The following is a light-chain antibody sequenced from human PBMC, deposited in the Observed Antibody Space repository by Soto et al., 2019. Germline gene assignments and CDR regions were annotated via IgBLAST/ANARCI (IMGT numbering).Light chain of an antibody. V-gene: IGKV1-5*03. J-gene: IGKJ1*01. CDR3: QQYNRYWT. CDR2: KAS. CDR1: QSISTW. Sequence: DIQMTQSPSTLSASVGDRVTITCRASQSISTWLAWYQHKPGKAPKLLIYKASNLESGVPSRFSGSGSGTEFTLTISILQPDDFATYYCQQYNRYWTFGQGTKVEIK.